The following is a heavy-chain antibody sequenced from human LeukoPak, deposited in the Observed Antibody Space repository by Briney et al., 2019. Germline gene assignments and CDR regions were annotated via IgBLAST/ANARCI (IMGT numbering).Heavy chain of an antibody. CDR1: GFTFDDYG. CDR2: INWNGGRT. V-gene: IGHV3-20*04. Sequence: GGSLRLSCAASGFTFDDYGMSWVRQAPGKGLEWVSGINWNGGRTGYADSVKGRFTISRDNAKNSLYLQMNSLRAEDTASYYCARADYGDYVGRSLYFDYWGQGTLVTVSS. D-gene: IGHD4-17*01. J-gene: IGHJ4*02. CDR3: ARADYGDYVGRSLYFDY.